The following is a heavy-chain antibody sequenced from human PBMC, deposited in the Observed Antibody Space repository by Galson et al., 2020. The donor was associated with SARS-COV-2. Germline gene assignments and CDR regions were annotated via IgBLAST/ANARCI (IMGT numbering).Heavy chain of an antibody. CDR1: GFTFSSYS. Sequence: GGSLRLSCAASGFTFSSYSMNWVRQAPGKGLEWVSYISSSSSTIYYADSVKGRFTISRDNAKNSLYLQMNSLRDEDTAVYYCARVVGATSYYYYGMDVWGQGTTVTVSS. D-gene: IGHD1-26*01. V-gene: IGHV3-48*02. CDR3: ARVVGATSYYYYGMDV. J-gene: IGHJ6*02. CDR2: ISSSSSTI.